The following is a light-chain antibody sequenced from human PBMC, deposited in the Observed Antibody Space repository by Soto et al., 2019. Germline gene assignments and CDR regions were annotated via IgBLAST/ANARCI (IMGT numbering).Light chain of an antibody. CDR1: QSISSW. CDR3: QQYYTHST. V-gene: IGKV1-5*03. Sequence: DIQMTQSPSTLSASVGDRVTITCRASQSISSWLAWYQQKPGKAPKLLICKASSLESGVPSRFNGSGSGTEFTLTISSLQPDDFATYYCQQYYTHSTFGGGTKVDIK. CDR2: KAS. J-gene: IGKJ4*01.